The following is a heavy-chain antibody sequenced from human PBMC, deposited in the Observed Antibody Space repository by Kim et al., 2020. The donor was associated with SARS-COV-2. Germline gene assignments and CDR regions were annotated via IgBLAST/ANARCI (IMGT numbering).Heavy chain of an antibody. V-gene: IGHV1-69*13. CDR2: IIPIFGTA. Sequence: SVKVSCKASGGTFSSYAISWVRQAPGQGLEWMGGIIPIFGTANYAQKFQGRVTITADESTSTAYMELSSLRSEDTAVYYCARDLPLDWFRTNKLSYYYYGMDVWGQGTTVTVSS. CDR3: ARDLPLDWFRTNKLSYYYYGMDV. J-gene: IGHJ6*02. CDR1: GGTFSSYA. D-gene: IGHD3-9*01.